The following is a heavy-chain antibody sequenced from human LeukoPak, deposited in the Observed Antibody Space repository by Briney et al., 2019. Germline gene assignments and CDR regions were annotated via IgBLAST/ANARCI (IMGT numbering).Heavy chain of an antibody. V-gene: IGHV1-18*01. CDR1: GYTFTSYG. CDR2: ISAYNGNT. CDR3: ARDRTIFGVVMIDY. J-gene: IGHJ4*02. D-gene: IGHD3-3*01. Sequence: ASVKVSCKASGYTFTSYGISWVRQAPGQGLEWMGWISAYNGNTNYAQKFQGRVTMTRDTSISTAYMELSRLRSDDTAVYYCARDRTIFGVVMIDYWGQGTLVTVSS.